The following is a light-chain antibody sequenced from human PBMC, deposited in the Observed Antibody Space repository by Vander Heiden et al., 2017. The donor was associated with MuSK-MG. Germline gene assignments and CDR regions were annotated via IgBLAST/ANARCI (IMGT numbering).Light chain of an antibody. CDR2: GAS. Sequence: EIVMTQSPATLSVSPGERATLSCRASQSVSSNLAWYQQKPGQAPRLLIFGASIRASGIPVRFSGSGSGTEFTLTIGSLQSEDFAVYYCHQYNNWPPWTFGQGTKVEIK. CDR3: HQYNNWPPWT. CDR1: QSVSSN. V-gene: IGKV3-15*01. J-gene: IGKJ1*01.